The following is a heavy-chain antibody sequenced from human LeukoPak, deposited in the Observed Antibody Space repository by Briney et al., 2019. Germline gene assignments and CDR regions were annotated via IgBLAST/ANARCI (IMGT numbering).Heavy chain of an antibody. J-gene: IGHJ6*04. CDR2: ISSSGSTI. CDR1: GFTFSSYE. Sequence: GGSLRLSCAASGFTFSSYEMNWVREAPGKGLEWVSYISSSGSTIYYADSVKGRFTISRDNAKNSLYLQMNSLRAEDTAVYYCAGLGITMIGGVWGKGTTVTISS. D-gene: IGHD3-10*02. CDR3: AGLGITMIGGV. V-gene: IGHV3-48*03.